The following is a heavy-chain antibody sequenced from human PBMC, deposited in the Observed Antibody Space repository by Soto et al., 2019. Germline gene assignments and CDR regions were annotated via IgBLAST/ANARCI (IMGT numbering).Heavy chain of an antibody. Sequence: PSETLSLTCSVSGGSISSYYWSWIRQPPGKGLEWIGYIYYSGSTNYNPSLKSRVTISVDTSKNQFSLKLSSVTAADTAVYYCAREGIAVAGWMDVWGQGTTVT. CDR2: IYYSGST. CDR1: GGSISSYY. D-gene: IGHD6-19*01. J-gene: IGHJ6*02. CDR3: AREGIAVAGWMDV. V-gene: IGHV4-59*01.